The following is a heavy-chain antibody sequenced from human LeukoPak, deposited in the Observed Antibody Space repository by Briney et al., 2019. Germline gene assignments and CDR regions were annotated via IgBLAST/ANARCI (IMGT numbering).Heavy chain of an antibody. CDR3: AREVWGQVYFDY. D-gene: IGHD7-27*01. CDR2: IWYDGSNK. Sequence: PGGSLRLSCAASGFTFSSYGIHWVRQAPGKGLEWVAVIWYDGSNKYYADSVKGRFTISRDNSKNTLYLQMNSLRAEDTAVYYCAREVWGQVYFDYWGQGTLVTVSS. CDR1: GFTFSSYG. V-gene: IGHV3-33*01. J-gene: IGHJ4*02.